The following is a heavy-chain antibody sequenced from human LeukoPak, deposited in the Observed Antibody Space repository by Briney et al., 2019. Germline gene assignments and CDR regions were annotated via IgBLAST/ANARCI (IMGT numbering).Heavy chain of an antibody. CDR1: GGSISSYY. D-gene: IGHD6-19*01. J-gene: IGHJ4*02. Sequence: PSETLSLTCTVSGGSISSYYWSWIRQPPGKGLEWIGYIYYSGSTNYNPSLKCRVTISVDTSKNQCSLKLSSVTAADTAVYYCARAGFQWLDFDYWGQGTLVTVSS. V-gene: IGHV4-59*01. CDR2: IYYSGST. CDR3: ARAGFQWLDFDY.